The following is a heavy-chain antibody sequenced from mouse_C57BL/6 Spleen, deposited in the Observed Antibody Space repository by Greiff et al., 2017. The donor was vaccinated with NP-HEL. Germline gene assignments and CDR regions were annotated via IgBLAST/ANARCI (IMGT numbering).Heavy chain of an antibody. CDR2: ISGGGGNT. D-gene: IGHD2-4*01. CDR1: GFTFSSYT. J-gene: IGHJ3*01. CDR3: ARRNYDYDEAWFAY. Sequence: EVHLVESGGGLVKPGGSLKLSCAASGFTFSSYTMSWVRQTPEKRLEWVATISGGGGNTYYPDSVKGRFTISRDNAKNTLYLQMSSLRSEDTALYYCARRNYDYDEAWFAYWGQGTLVTVSA. V-gene: IGHV5-9*01.